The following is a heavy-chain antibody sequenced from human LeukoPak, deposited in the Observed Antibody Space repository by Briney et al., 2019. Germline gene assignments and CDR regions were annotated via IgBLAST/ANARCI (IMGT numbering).Heavy chain of an antibody. CDR2: ISSSSNKK. CDR1: GFTFSNCN. CDR3: VRLRLRLRDGYYDYYGMDV. V-gene: IGHV3-21*01. J-gene: IGHJ6*02. Sequence: PGGSLRLSCAASGFTFSNCNMNWVRQAPGKGLEWVSSISSSSNKKRYADSVKGRFTISRDNGNNSLYLQLNGLRAEDTAVYYCVRLRLRLRDGYYDYYGMDVWGQGTTVIVSS. D-gene: IGHD2-21*01.